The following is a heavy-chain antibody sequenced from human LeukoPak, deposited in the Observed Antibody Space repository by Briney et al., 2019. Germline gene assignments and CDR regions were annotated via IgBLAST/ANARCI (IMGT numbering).Heavy chain of an antibody. CDR3: ARAWTTVTTGHYFDY. D-gene: IGHD4-17*01. CDR2: ISSSSSTI. CDR1: GFTFSSYS. J-gene: IGHJ4*02. Sequence: GGSLRLSCAASGFTFSSYSMNWVRQAPGKGLEWVSYISSSSSTIYYADSVKGRFTISRDNAKNSLYLQMNSLRAEDTAVYYCARAWTTVTTGHYFDYWGQGTLVTVSS. V-gene: IGHV3-48*01.